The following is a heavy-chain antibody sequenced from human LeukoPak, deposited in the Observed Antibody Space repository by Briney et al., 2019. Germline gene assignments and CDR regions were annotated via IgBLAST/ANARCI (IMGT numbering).Heavy chain of an antibody. CDR1: GFTFRRYS. CDR3: ARLISPDSDFYFTYYYYMDV. CDR2: ICSSGSTI. V-gene: IGHV3-48*01. Sequence: GGSLRLSCAASGFTFRRYSMNWVRQAPGEGREGVSYICSSGSTIYYADSVKGRFTISRDNAKNSLSLQMNSLRAEDTAVYDCARLISPDSDFYFTYYYYMDVWGKGTAVTVSS. J-gene: IGHJ6*03. D-gene: IGHD3/OR15-3a*01.